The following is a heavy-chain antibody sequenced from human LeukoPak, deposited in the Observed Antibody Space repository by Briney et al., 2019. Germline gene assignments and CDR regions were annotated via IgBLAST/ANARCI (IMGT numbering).Heavy chain of an antibody. J-gene: IGHJ4*02. Sequence: GASVKVSCKASGYTFTNNDINWVRQATGPGIEWMGWVSPDSGDTGYAPNFRGRVTMTTDTSINTAYMELTSLTSEDTAIYYCTRGRAAGDWGQGTLVTVSS. CDR2: VSPDSGDT. CDR3: TRGRAAGD. V-gene: IGHV1-8*01. D-gene: IGHD6-19*01. CDR1: GYTFTNND.